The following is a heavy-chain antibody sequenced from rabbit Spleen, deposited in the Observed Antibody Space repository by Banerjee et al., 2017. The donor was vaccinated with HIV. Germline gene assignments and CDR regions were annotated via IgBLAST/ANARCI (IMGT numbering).Heavy chain of an antibody. V-gene: IGHV1S45*01. D-gene: IGHD1-1*01. Sequence: QQQLEESGGGLVKPGGTLTLTCTASGFSFSNIYWICWVRQAPGKGLEWIACIDSGDGDTDYANWPKGRFTISKTSSTTVTLQMTSLTAADTATYFCARNYVNAFDPWGPGTLVTVS. CDR3: ARNYVNAFDP. CDR1: GFSFSNIYW. J-gene: IGHJ2*01. CDR2: IDSGDGDT.